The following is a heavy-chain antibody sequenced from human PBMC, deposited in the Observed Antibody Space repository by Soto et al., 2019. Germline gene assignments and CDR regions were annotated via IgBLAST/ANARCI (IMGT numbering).Heavy chain of an antibody. D-gene: IGHD5-12*01. J-gene: IGHJ4*02. CDR1: GGSFSVYS. Sequence: SETLSLTCAVYGGSFSVYSWKWIRDPPGKGLEWIGEINHSGSTNYNPSLKSRVTISLDTSKNQFSLRLTSLTAADTAVYFCARAPQIVAMGRPFDYWGQGILVTVSS. V-gene: IGHV4-34*01. CDR2: INHSGST. CDR3: ARAPQIVAMGRPFDY.